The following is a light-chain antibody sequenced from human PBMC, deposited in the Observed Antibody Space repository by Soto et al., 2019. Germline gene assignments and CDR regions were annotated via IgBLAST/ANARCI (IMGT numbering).Light chain of an antibody. CDR2: DAS. CDR3: QHNNSDPWT. CDR1: QTIRRW. Sequence: DIEMTQSPSTLSASVGDRLTITCRASQTIRRWLAWYQQRPGKAPKVLIYDASTLASGVPARFRGRGQETKFTLTTSGLQPENLETYSCQHNNSDPWTFAKGTK. V-gene: IGKV1-5*01. J-gene: IGKJ1*01.